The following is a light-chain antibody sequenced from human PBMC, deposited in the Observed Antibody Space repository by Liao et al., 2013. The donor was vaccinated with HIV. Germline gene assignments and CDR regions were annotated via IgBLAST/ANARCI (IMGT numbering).Light chain of an antibody. CDR3: QAWDSSAEVV. J-gene: IGLJ2*01. CDR2: RAT. V-gene: IGLV3-1*01. Sequence: SYDLTQPPSVSVSPGQTATITCSGDKLGYKYPCWYQQRPGQSPVLVIYRATKRPSGIPERFSGSNSGNTATLTISGTQPVDEAEYFCQAWDSSAEVVFGGGTKLTVL. CDR1: KLGYKY.